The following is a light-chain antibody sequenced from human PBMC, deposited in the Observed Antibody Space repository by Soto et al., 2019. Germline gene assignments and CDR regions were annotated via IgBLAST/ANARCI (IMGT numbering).Light chain of an antibody. J-gene: IGKJ1*01. V-gene: IGKV1-5*01. CDR2: DAS. CDR1: QSISSW. Sequence: QMTQSPSTLSPSVGDRVTITCRASQSISSWLAWYKQKPGKAPKLLSYDASSLESGVPSRFSGSGSGTEFTLTISSLQPDDFETYYCQQYNSYSWTFGQGTKVDIK. CDR3: QQYNSYSWT.